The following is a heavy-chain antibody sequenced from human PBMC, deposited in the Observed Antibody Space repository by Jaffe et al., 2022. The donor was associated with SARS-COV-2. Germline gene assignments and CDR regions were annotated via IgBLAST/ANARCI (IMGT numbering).Heavy chain of an antibody. Sequence: EVQLVESGGGLVKPGGSLRLSCAASGFTFSNAWMSWVRQAPGKGLEWVGRIKSKTDGGTTDYAAPVKGRFTISRDDSKNTLYLQMNSLKTEDTAVYYCTTRCGGDCYGEYYFDYWGQGTLVTVSS. V-gene: IGHV3-15*01. J-gene: IGHJ4*02. CDR3: TTRCGGDCYGEYYFDY. CDR2: IKSKTDGGTT. CDR1: GFTFSNAW. D-gene: IGHD2-21*02.